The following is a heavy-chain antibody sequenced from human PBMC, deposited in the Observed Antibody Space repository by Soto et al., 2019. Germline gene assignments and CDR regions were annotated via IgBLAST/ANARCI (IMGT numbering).Heavy chain of an antibody. CDR1: GGSISTYY. D-gene: IGHD2-2*01. Sequence: LSLTCTVSGGSISTYYWSWIRQPPGKGLEWIGYISYSGSTNYSPSLKSRVTISVDTSKNQFSLKLSSVTAADTAVYYCARGKYCSSTSCYSFDPWGQGTLVTVS. CDR3: ARGKYCSSTSCYSFDP. V-gene: IGHV4-59*01. CDR2: ISYSGST. J-gene: IGHJ5*02.